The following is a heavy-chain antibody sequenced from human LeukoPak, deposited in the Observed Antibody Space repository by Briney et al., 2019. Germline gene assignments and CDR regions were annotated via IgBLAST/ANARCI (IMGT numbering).Heavy chain of an antibody. D-gene: IGHD3-3*01. V-gene: IGHV3-30-3*01. CDR3: AKEDFGVVLYYMDV. CDR2: ISYDGSNK. CDR1: GFTFSSYA. J-gene: IGHJ6*03. Sequence: GGSLRLSCAASGFTFSSYAMHWVRQAPGKGLEWVAVISYDGSNKYYADSVKGRFTISRDNAKNTLYLQMNSLRAEDTAVYYCAKEDFGVVLYYMDVWGKGTTVTVSS.